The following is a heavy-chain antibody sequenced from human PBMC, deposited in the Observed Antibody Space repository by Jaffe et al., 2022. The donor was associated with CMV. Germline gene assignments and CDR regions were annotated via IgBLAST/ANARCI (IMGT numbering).Heavy chain of an antibody. CDR2: IYTSGST. V-gene: IGHV4-4*07. Sequence: QVQLQESGPGLVKPSETLSLTCTVSGGSISSYYWSWIRQPAGKGLEWIGRIYTSGSTNYNPSLKSRVTMSVDTSKNQFSLKLSSVTAADTAVYYCARDRITIFGVVANKDNWFDPWGQGTLVTVSS. D-gene: IGHD3-3*01. CDR1: GGSISSYY. CDR3: ARDRITIFGVVANKDNWFDP. J-gene: IGHJ5*02.